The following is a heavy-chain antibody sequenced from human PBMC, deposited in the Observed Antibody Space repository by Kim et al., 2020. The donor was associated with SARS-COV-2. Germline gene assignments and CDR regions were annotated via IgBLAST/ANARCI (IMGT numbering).Heavy chain of an antibody. D-gene: IGHD3-16*01. CDR2: ISSEGATK. J-gene: IGHJ3*01. Sequence: GGSLRLSCEASGFTFSRPAMHWVRQAPGKGLEWVAIISSEGATKYYADSVKGRFTISRDNSKNALYLQMNSLTNEDTAVYYCARDLGGYGAFDVWGQGTMVTVSS. CDR3: ARDLGGYGAFDV. V-gene: IGHV3-30-3*01. CDR1: GFTFSRPA.